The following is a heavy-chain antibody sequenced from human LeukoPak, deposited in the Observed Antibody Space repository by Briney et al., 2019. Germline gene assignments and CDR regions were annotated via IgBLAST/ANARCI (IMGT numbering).Heavy chain of an antibody. CDR2: INPSGGST. CDR1: GYTFTSYY. CDR3: ARVGRMVAPFDY. J-gene: IGHJ4*02. D-gene: IGHD3-10*01. V-gene: IGHV1-46*01. Sequence: ASVKVSCKASGYTFTSYYTHWVRQAPGQGLEWMGIINPSGGSTSYAQKFQGRVTMTRDMSTSTVYMELSSLRSEDTAVYYCARVGRMVAPFDYWGQGTLVTVSS.